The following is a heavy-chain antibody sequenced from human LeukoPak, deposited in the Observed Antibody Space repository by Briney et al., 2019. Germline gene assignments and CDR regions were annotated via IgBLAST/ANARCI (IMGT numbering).Heavy chain of an antibody. CDR1: GGSISSSSYY. CDR2: IYYSGST. D-gene: IGHD2-2*01. V-gene: IGHV4-39*01. Sequence: SETLSLTCTVSGGSISSSSYYWGWIRQPPGKGLEWIGSIYYSGSTYYNPSLKSRVTISVDTTKNQFSLKLSSVTAADTAVYYCARRDIVVVPAPLYYFDYWGQGTLVTVSS. J-gene: IGHJ4*02. CDR3: ARRDIVVVPAPLYYFDY.